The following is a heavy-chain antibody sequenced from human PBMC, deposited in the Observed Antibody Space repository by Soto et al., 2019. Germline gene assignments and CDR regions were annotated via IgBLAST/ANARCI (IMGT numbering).Heavy chain of an antibody. J-gene: IGHJ3*02. CDR2: ISYDGSNK. D-gene: IGHD6-19*01. CDR1: GSTFSSYG. V-gene: IGHV3-30*18. CDR3: ANSSGCYRTVGAFDI. Sequence: QVQLVESGGGVVQPGRSLRLSCAASGSTFSSYGMPWVRQAPGKGLEWVAAISYDGSNKYYADSVKGRFTISRGNSKNTVYLQMKSLRAEDKAVYYCANSSGCYRTVGAFDIWGQGTIVIVSS.